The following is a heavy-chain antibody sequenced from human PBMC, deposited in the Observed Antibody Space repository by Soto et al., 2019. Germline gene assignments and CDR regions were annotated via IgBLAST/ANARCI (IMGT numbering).Heavy chain of an antibody. Sequence: SGKLSCKASVYTFTSHYIHWLRQVPGQGLEWMGLINPLGVSTIYAQQFQGRVTMTTDTSTSTAYMELRSLRSDDTAMYFCAIYHLELFRFDYWGQGTLVTVSS. CDR2: INPLGVST. CDR1: VYTFTSHY. V-gene: IGHV1-46*01. CDR3: AIYHLELFRFDY. D-gene: IGHD2-2*01. J-gene: IGHJ4*02.